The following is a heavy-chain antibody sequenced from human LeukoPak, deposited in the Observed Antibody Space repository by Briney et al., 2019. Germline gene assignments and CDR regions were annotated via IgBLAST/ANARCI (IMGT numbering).Heavy chain of an antibody. J-gene: IGHJ3*02. V-gene: IGHV3-23*01. Sequence: GGSLRLSCAASGFTFSSYSMNWVRQAPGKGLEWVSSIHAGGDFTYYADSVRGRFTVSRDNSKSSLYLQMNGLRAEDTALYYCAKDPNGDYVGAFDMWGQGTMVTVSS. CDR3: AKDPNGDYVGAFDM. D-gene: IGHD4-17*01. CDR1: GFTFSSYS. CDR2: IHAGGDFT.